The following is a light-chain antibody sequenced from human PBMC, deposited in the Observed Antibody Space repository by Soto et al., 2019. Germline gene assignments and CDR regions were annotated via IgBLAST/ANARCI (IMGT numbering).Light chain of an antibody. V-gene: IGLV1-47*01. CDR3: AAWDDSLSGLHGV. CDR2: RNN. CDR1: SSNIGSNY. Sequence: QTVVTQPPSASGTPGQRVTISCSGSSSNIGSNYVYWYQQLPGTAPKLLIYRNNQRPSGVPDRFSGSKSGTSASLAISGLRSEDEADYYCAAWDDSLSGLHGVFGGGTKVTVL. J-gene: IGLJ3*02.